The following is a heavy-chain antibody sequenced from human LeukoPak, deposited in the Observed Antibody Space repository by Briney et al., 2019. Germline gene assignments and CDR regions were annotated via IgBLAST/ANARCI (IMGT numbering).Heavy chain of an antibody. V-gene: IGHV3-23*01. D-gene: IGHD1-26*01. CDR2: ISGSGGST. Sequence: GGSLRLSCAASGFTFSSYAMSWVRQAPGKGLEWVSAISGSGGSTYYADSVKGRFTISRGNSKNTLYLQMNSLRAEDTAVYYCAKVPRGSYYYFDYWGQGTLVTVSS. CDR1: GFTFSSYA. J-gene: IGHJ4*02. CDR3: AKVPRGSYYYFDY.